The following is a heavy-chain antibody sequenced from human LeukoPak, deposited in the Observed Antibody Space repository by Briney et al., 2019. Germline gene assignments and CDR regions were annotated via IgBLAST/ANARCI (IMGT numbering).Heavy chain of an antibody. CDR1: GFTFSSYA. CDR2: ISGSGGST. Sequence: GGSLRLSCAASGFTFSSYAMSWVRQAPGKGLEWVSAISGSGGSTYYADSVKGRFTISRDNSKNTLYLQMNSLRAEDTAVYYCAKDELLWFGEFHDAFDIWGQGTMVTVSS. D-gene: IGHD3-10*01. V-gene: IGHV3-23*01. CDR3: AKDELLWFGEFHDAFDI. J-gene: IGHJ3*02.